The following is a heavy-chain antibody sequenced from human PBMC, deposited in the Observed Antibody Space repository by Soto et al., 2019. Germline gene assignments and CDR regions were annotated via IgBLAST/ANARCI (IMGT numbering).Heavy chain of an antibody. CDR1: GGTFTSDA. D-gene: IGHD3-22*01. Sequence: QVQLVQSGTEVKKPGSAVKVSCKTSGGTFTSDAISWVRQVPGQGLEWMGGIIPVFGTANNAPKFQARLTVTADESTNTVSIVLTGLTSEDTAVYYCARESPLTDGFNGYSRIFDFWGQGTLVTVSS. CDR2: IIPVFGTA. V-gene: IGHV1-69*01. CDR3: ARESPLTDGFNGYSRIFDF. J-gene: IGHJ5*01.